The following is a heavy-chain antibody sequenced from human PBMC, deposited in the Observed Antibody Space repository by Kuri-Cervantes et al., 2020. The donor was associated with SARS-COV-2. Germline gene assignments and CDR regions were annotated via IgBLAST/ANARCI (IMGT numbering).Heavy chain of an antibody. J-gene: IGHJ6*04. CDR1: VYTFTGYY. D-gene: IGHD3-10*01. CDR3: ARASVRGIIITYHSYGMDV. V-gene: IGHV1-2*04. CDR2: INPNSGGT. Sequence: ASVKVSCKASVYTFTGYYMHWVRQAPGQGLEWMGWINPNSGGTNYAQKFQGWVTMTRDTSISTAYMELSRLRSDDTAVYYCARASVRGIIITYHSYGMDVWGKGTTVTVSS.